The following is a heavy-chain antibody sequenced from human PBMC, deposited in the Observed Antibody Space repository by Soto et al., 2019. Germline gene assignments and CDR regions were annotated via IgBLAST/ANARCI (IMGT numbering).Heavy chain of an antibody. V-gene: IGHV3-72*01. CDR3: AGGDSYGIFDY. D-gene: IGHD5-18*01. J-gene: IGHJ4*02. CDR1: GFTFSDHN. Sequence: EVQLVESGGGLVQPGGSLRLSCAAYGFTFSDHNMDWVRQAPGKGLEWVGRTRNKANSYTTEYAASVKGRFTISRDDSKNSLYLQMNSLKTEDTAVYYCAGGDSYGIFDYWGQGTLVTVST. CDR2: TRNKANSYTT.